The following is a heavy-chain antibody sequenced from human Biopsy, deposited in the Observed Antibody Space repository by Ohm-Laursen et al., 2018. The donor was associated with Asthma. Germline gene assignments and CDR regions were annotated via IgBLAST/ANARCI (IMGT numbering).Heavy chain of an antibody. CDR2: ISYDGSNK. Sequence: SLRLSCTASGTHFGSYNMHWVRQAPGKGLEWVAVISYDGSNKYYADSVKGRFTISRDNSKNALYLQMNSLRAEDTAVYYCAKESGSNYAFDIWGQGTMATVSS. CDR3: AKESGSNYAFDI. V-gene: IGHV3-30*18. D-gene: IGHD1-1*01. J-gene: IGHJ3*02. CDR1: GTHFGSYN.